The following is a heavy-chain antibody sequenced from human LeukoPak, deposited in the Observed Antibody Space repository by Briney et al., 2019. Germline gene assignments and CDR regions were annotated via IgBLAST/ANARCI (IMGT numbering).Heavy chain of an antibody. Sequence: GGSLRLSCAASGFMFSSNWMSWVRLAPGKGLEWVANIKEDGTETYYVDSVKGRFTISRDNAKNSLYLQMNSLRVEDTAVYYCAKLTTSWGQGTLVTVSS. CDR2: IKEDGTET. J-gene: IGHJ4*02. CDR1: GFMFSSNW. D-gene: IGHD4-11*01. V-gene: IGHV3-7*03. CDR3: AKLTTS.